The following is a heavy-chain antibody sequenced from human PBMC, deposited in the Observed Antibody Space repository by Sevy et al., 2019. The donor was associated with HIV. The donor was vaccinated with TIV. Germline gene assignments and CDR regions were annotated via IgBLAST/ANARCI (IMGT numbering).Heavy chain of an antibody. CDR1: GFTFSSYE. CDR3: AKRGGQYDLGMDV. CDR2: ISSSGSTI. Sequence: LSLTCAASGFTFSSYEMNWVRQAPGKGLEWVSCISSSGSTIYYADSVRGRFTISRDNAKKSLYLQMNSLRAEDTAVYYCAKRGGQYDLGMDVWGQGTTVTVSS. V-gene: IGHV3-48*03. D-gene: IGHD3-3*01. J-gene: IGHJ6*02.